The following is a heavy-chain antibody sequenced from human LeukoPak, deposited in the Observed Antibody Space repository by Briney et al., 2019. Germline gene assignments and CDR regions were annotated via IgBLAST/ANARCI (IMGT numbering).Heavy chain of an antibody. CDR2: ISSNGGST. V-gene: IGHV3-64*01. J-gene: IGHJ3*02. CDR3: ARDHGTVTTIRGFDI. Sequence: PGGSLRLSCAASGFTFSSYAMHWVRQAPGKGLEYVSAISSNGGSTYYANSVKGRFTISRDNSKNTLYLQMGSLRAEDMAVYYCARDHGTVTTIRGFDIWGQGTMVTVSS. CDR1: GFTFSSYA. D-gene: IGHD4-17*01.